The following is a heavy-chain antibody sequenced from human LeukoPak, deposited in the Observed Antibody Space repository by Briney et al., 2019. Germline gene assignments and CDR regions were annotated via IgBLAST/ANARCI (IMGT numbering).Heavy chain of an antibody. V-gene: IGHV3-23*01. J-gene: IGHJ4*02. Sequence: GGSLRLSCAASGFTVSSNYMSWVRQAPGKGLEWVSAISGSGGSTYYADSVKGRFTISRDNSKNTLYLQMNSLRAEDTAVYYCAKAISVGATTDAADWGQGTLVTVSS. CDR2: ISGSGGST. CDR1: GFTVSSNY. CDR3: AKAISVGATTDAAD. D-gene: IGHD1-26*01.